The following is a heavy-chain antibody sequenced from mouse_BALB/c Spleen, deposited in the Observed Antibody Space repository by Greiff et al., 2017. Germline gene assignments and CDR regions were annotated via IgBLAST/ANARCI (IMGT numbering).Heavy chain of an antibody. CDR3: ARDCIGPKRDAMDY. CDR2: IWAGGST. CDR1: GFSLTSYG. V-gene: IGHV2-9*02. Sequence: VKLVESGPGLVAPSQSLSITCTVSGFSLTSYGVHWVRQPPGKGLEWLGVIWAGGSTNYNSALMSRLSISKDNSKSQVFLKMNSLQTDDTAMYYCARDCIGPKRDAMDYWGQGTSVTVSS. J-gene: IGHJ4*01.